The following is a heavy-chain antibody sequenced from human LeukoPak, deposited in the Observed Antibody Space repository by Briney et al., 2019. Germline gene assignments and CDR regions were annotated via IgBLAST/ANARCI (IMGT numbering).Heavy chain of an antibody. V-gene: IGHV1-2*02. CDR1: GYTFTGYY. Sequence: ASVKVSCMASGYTFTGYYMHWVRQAPGQGLEWMGWINPNSGGTNYAQKFQGRVTMTRDTSISTAYMELSRLRSDDTAVYYCARGDSSGYYYYYYYMDVWGKGTTVTISS. CDR3: ARGDSSGYYYYYYYMDV. J-gene: IGHJ6*03. CDR2: INPNSGGT. D-gene: IGHD3-22*01.